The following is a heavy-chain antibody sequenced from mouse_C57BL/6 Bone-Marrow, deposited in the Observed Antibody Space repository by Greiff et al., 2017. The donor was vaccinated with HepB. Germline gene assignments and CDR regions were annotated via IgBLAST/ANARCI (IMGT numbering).Heavy chain of an antibody. V-gene: IGHV1-59*01. D-gene: IGHD2-10*01. J-gene: IGHJ3*01. CDR2: IDPSDSYT. CDR1: GYTFTSYW. CDR3: ARCLPYSPFAY. Sequence: QVQLQQPGAELVRPGTSVKLSCKASGYTFTSYWMHWVKQRPGQGLEWIGVIDPSDSYTNYNQKFKGKATLTVDTSSSTAYMQLSSLTSEDSAVYYCARCLPYSPFAYWGQGTLVTVSA.